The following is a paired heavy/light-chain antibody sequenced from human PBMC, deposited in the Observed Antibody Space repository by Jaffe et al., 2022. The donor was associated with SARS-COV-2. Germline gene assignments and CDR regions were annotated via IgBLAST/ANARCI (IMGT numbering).Heavy chain of an antibody. J-gene: IGHJ6*03. CDR1: GFSLSTIGVG. CDR3: AHSRVAAAGKGLYYYDMDV. D-gene: IGHD6-13*01. V-gene: IGHV2-5*02. Sequence: QITLKESGPTLVKPTQTLTLTCTFSGFSLSTIGVGVGWIRQPPGKALEWLALIYWDDDKRYIPSLKSKLTITKDTSKNQVVLIMTNMDPVDTGTYYCAHSRVAAAGKGLYYYDMDVWGKGTTVTVSS. CDR2: IYWDDDK.
Light chain of an antibody. CDR3: QQYDGSPGYT. Sequence: EIVLTQSPGTLSLSPGEGATLSCRASQSVSSSSLAWYQQRPGQAPRLLIYGASSRATGIPDRFSGSGSGTDFTLTISRLEPEDFAVYYCQQYDGSPGYTFGQGTKLEIK. CDR2: GAS. V-gene: IGKV3-20*01. CDR1: QSVSSSS. J-gene: IGKJ2*01.